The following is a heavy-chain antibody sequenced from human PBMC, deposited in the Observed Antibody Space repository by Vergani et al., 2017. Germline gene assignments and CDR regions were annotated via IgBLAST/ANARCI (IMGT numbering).Heavy chain of an antibody. J-gene: IGHJ3*02. CDR1: GFSFSSFG. CDR2: IHYDGSHE. D-gene: IGHD1-26*01. Sequence: QVQLVESGGGVVQPGRSLRLSCAASGFSFSSFGFHWVRQAPGKGLEWVAFIHYDGSHEYYIDSVKGRFTISRDNSKNTLILQMNGLRAEDTAVYYCAPLYIVGATTSTDAFDIWGQGTMVTVSS. V-gene: IGHV3-30*02. CDR3: APLYIVGATTSTDAFDI.